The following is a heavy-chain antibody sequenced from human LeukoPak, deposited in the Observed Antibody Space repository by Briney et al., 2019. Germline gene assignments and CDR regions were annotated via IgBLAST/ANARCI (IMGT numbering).Heavy chain of an antibody. J-gene: IGHJ1*01. V-gene: IGHV4-39*01. CDR1: GGSISSSSYH. D-gene: IGHD1-26*01. CDR3: ASYVGATGYFQH. CDR2: IYYSGSA. Sequence: SETLSHTCTVAGGSISSSSYHWGGIRQPPGKGLEWSGSIYYSGSAYYTPSLKSRVIISVDTSKNPFSLKLSSVTAADTAVYYCASYVGATGYFQHWGRGTLVTVSS.